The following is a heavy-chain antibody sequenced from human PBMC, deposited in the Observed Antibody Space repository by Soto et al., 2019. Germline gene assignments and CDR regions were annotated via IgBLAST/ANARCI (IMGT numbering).Heavy chain of an antibody. CDR1: GGSISSYY. Sequence: SETLSLTCTVSGGSISSYYWSWIRQPPGKGLEWIRYIYYSGSTNYNPSLKSRVTFSADSSRGQFSLRLNSVTAADTAVYYCARTVLGPDLLADSFVDYYYYMDVWGQGTTVTVSS. V-gene: IGHV4-59*08. D-gene: IGHD3-9*01. J-gene: IGHJ6*03. CDR3: ARTVLGPDLLADSFVDYYYYMDV. CDR2: IYYSGST.